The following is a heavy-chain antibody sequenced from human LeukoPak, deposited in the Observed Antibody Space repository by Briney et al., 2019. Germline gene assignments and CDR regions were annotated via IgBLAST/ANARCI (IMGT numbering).Heavy chain of an antibody. CDR1: GXTFSSYW. D-gene: IGHD3-22*01. CDR2: INQDGSEK. Sequence: GGSLRLSCAASGXTFSSYWVNWVRQAPGKGLEWVANINQDGSEKYCVDSVKGRFTISRDNAKNSLYLQMNSLRAGDTAVYYCARGGFRFFAHWGQGTLVTVSS. V-gene: IGHV3-7*04. J-gene: IGHJ5*02. CDR3: ARGGFRFFAH.